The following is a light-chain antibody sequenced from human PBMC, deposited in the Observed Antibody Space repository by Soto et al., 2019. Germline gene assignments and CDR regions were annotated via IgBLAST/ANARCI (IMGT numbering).Light chain of an antibody. Sequence: EVVLTQSPGTLSLSPGDRVTLSCKASQSIATPYLAWYQQTFGHAPRLLISNTSKRAPDVPDRFSGAGSGTDFTLTISSLESEDSGVYYCQQYTSLPITFGQGTRLVIK. CDR3: QQYTSLPIT. CDR2: NTS. J-gene: IGKJ5*01. V-gene: IGKV3-20*01. CDR1: QSIATPY.